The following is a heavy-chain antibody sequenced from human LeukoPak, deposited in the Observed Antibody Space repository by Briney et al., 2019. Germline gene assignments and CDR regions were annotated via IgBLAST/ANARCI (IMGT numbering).Heavy chain of an antibody. V-gene: IGHV4-31*03. D-gene: IGHD2-8*01. CDR3: ARTWGTNGLNWFDL. J-gene: IGHJ5*02. CDR2: IYYSGST. Sequence: SETLSLTCTVSGGSFSSGGFYWSWIRQHPGEGLEWIGYIYYSGSTFYNPSLKSRVTISVDTSKNQFSLKLSSVTAADTAVYYCARTWGTNGLNWFDLWGQGTLVTVSS. CDR1: GGSFSSGGFY.